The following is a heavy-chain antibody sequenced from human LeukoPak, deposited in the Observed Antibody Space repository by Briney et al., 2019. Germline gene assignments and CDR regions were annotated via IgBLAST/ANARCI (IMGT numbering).Heavy chain of an antibody. CDR1: GGSISSSSYY. CDR2: INHSGST. V-gene: IGHV4-39*01. Sequence: SETLSLTCTVSGGSISSSSYYWSWIRQPPGKGLEWIGEINHSGSTNYNPSLKSRVTISVDTSKNQFSLKLSSVTAADTAVYYCARHVPYYDILTGYSTANWFDPWGQGTLVTVSS. D-gene: IGHD3-9*01. CDR3: ARHVPYYDILTGYSTANWFDP. J-gene: IGHJ5*02.